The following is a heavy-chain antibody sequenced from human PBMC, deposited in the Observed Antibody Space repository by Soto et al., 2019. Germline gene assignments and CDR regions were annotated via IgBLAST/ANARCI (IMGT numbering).Heavy chain of an antibody. D-gene: IGHD6-19*01. V-gene: IGHV3-73*01. CDR3: TRNPLDSSGWYGERQIGAFDY. J-gene: IGHJ4*02. CDR1: GFTFSGSA. Sequence: GGSLRLSCAASGFTFSGSAMHWVRQASGKGLEWVGRIRSKANSYATAYAASVKGRFTISRDDSKNTAYLQMNSLKTEDTAVYYCTRNPLDSSGWYGERQIGAFDYWGQGTLVTVSS. CDR2: IRSKANSYAT.